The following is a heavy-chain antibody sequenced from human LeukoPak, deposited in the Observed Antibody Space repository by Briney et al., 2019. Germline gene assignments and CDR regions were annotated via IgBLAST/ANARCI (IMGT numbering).Heavy chain of an antibody. V-gene: IGHV3-30*04. Sequence: GGSLRLSCGAYGFTFSSYAMHWVRQAPGKGLEWVAVISYDGSNKYYADSVKGRFTISRDNSKNTLYLQMNSLRAEDTAVYYCARVHAGFDPWGQGTLVTVSS. CDR2: ISYDGSNK. J-gene: IGHJ5*02. CDR1: GFTFSSYA. CDR3: ARVHAGFDP.